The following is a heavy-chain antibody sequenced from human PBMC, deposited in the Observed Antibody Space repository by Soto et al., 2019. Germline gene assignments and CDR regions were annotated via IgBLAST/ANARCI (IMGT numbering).Heavy chain of an antibody. Sequence: PGGSLRLSCAASGFTFSSYEMNWVRQAPGKXLEWLSYISSSGGTIYHAESVKGRFTISRDNAKNSLYLQMNSLRAEDTALYYCARGPVIVYSGSPEAPFDIWGQGTMVTVSS. V-gene: IGHV3-48*03. CDR1: GFTFSSYE. J-gene: IGHJ3*02. CDR3: ARGPVIVYSGSPEAPFDI. CDR2: ISSSGGTI. D-gene: IGHD1-26*01.